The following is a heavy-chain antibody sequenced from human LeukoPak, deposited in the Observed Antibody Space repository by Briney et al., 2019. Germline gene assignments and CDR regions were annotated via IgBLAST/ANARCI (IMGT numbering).Heavy chain of an antibody. Sequence: GGSLRLSWAASEFTFSSYWMTWVRQAPGKGLEWVANINEDGRGEYYVDSVKGRFTISRDNAKNSVHLQMNSLRAEDTAVYYCARDGEQLAFDYWGQGTLVTVSS. J-gene: IGHJ4*02. V-gene: IGHV3-7*01. D-gene: IGHD6-13*01. CDR3: ARDGEQLAFDY. CDR1: EFTFSSYW. CDR2: INEDGRGE.